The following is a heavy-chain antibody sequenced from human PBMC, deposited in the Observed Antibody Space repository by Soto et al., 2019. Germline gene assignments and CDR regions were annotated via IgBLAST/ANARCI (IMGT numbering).Heavy chain of an antibody. J-gene: IGHJ3*01. CDR2: IGRVITAM. CDR1: GFTFSTYG. D-gene: IGHD2-21*01. CDR3: ARILFSHLENIAFVV. Sequence: EVQLVESGGGLVKPGGSLRLSCAASGFTFSTYGMTWVRQAPGKGLEWVSSIGRVITAMFYSASVKGRFAVSRDNAKNSCFLQLNSRRVEDTVVYYCARILFSHLENIAFVVWAQGKVVPAPS. V-gene: IGHV3-21*02.